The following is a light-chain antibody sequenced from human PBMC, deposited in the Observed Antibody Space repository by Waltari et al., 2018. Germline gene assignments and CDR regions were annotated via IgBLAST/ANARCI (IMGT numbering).Light chain of an antibody. Sequence: DIVLTQSPATLSLSPGERANLSCRASQSFRASYLAWYQQKPGQAPRLLIYGASSRATGIPDRFSGSGSGTDFTLTISSLEPEDFAVYYCQHYGTSPPFTFGPGTKVDIK. J-gene: IGKJ3*01. V-gene: IGKV3-20*01. CDR3: QHYGTSPPFT. CDR1: QSFRASY. CDR2: GAS.